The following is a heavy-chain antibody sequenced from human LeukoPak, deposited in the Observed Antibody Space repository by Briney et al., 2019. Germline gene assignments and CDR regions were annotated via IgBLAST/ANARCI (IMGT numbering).Heavy chain of an antibody. J-gene: IGHJ4*02. D-gene: IGHD6-13*01. CDR3: ARGGSVPWVIQLVMDY. CDR1: GYTFTSYD. Sequence: ASVKVSCKASGYTFTSYDINWVRQATGQGLEWMGWMNPNSGNTGYAQKFQGRVTMTRNTSISTAYMELSSLRSEDTAVYYCARGGSVPWVIQLVMDYWGQGTLVTVSS. CDR2: MNPNSGNT. V-gene: IGHV1-8*01.